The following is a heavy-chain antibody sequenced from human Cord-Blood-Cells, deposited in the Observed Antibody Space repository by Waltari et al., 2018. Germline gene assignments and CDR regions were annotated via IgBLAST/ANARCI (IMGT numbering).Heavy chain of an antibody. J-gene: IGHJ3*02. Sequence: QLQLQESGPGLVKPSETLSLTCTVSGGSISSSSYYLGWIRQPPGKGLEWIGSIYYSGSTYYNPSLKSRVTISVDTSKNQFSLKLSSVTAADTAVYYCARQRSYYDILTGYYAFDIWGQGTMVTVSS. V-gene: IGHV4-39*01. D-gene: IGHD3-9*01. CDR3: ARQRSYYDILTGYYAFDI. CDR1: GGSISSSSYY. CDR2: IYYSGST.